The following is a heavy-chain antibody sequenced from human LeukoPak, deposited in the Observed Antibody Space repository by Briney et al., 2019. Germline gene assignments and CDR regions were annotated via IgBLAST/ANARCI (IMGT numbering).Heavy chain of an antibody. CDR1: GFTFSSYW. D-gene: IGHD3-22*01. V-gene: IGHV3-7*01. Sequence: GGSLRLSCAASGFTFSSYWMSWVRQAPGKGLEWVANIKQDGSEKYYVDSVEGRFTISRDNAKNSLYLQMNSLRAEDTAVYYFXXDYXDSSYWGQGTLVTVSS. CDR3: XXDYXDSSY. J-gene: IGHJ4*02. CDR2: IKQDGSEK.